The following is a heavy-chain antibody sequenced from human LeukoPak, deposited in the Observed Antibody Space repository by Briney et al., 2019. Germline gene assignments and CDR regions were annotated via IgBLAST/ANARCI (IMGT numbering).Heavy chain of an antibody. V-gene: IGHV3-30*18. CDR1: GFTFSSYG. Sequence: GGSLRLSCAASGFTFSSYGMHWVRQAPGKGLEWAAVISYDGSNRYYADSVKGRFTISRDNSKNTLYLHMNSLRAEDTAVYYCAKSYYDSSGYYRNWGQGTLVTVSS. CDR2: ISYDGSNR. D-gene: IGHD3-22*01. J-gene: IGHJ4*02. CDR3: AKSYYDSSGYYRN.